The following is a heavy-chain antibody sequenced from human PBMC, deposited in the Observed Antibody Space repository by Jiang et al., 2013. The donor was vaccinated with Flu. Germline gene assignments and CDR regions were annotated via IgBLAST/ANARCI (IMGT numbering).Heavy chain of an antibody. CDR1: GFTFSSYS. V-gene: IGHV3-21*01. Sequence: VQLVESGGGLVKPGGSLRLSCAASGFTFSSYSMNWVRQAPGKGLEWVSSISSSSSYIYYADSVKGRFTISRDNAKNSLYLQMNSLRAEDTAVYYCARDKWRGYSIGSSGHYGMDVWGKGTHGHRLL. D-gene: IGHD6-19*01. J-gene: IGHJ6*04. CDR3: ARDKWRGYSIGSSGHYGMDV. CDR2: ISSSSSYI.